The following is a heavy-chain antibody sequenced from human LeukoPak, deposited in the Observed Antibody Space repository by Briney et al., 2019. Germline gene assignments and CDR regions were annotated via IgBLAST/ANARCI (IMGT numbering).Heavy chain of an antibody. CDR1: GGSFSGYY. Sequence: SETLSLTCAVYGGSFSGYYWSWTRQPPGKGLEWIGEINHSGSTNYNPSLKSRVTISVDTSKNQFSLKLSSVTAADTAVYYCARGPSPDYWGQGTLVTVSS. V-gene: IGHV4-34*01. J-gene: IGHJ4*02. CDR3: ARGPSPDY. CDR2: INHSGST.